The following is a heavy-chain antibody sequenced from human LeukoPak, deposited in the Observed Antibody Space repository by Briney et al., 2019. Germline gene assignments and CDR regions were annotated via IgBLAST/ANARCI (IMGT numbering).Heavy chain of an antibody. D-gene: IGHD3-9*01. V-gene: IGHV3-33*01. J-gene: IGHJ4*02. CDR3: ARGLLAGQFAY. CDR1: GFTFSSYG. Sequence: GGFLRLSCAASGFTFSSYGMHWVRQAPGKGLEWVAVIWYDGSNKYYADSVKGRFTISRDNSKNTLYLQMNSLRAEDTAVYYCARGLLAGQFAYWGQGILVNVSS. CDR2: IWYDGSNK.